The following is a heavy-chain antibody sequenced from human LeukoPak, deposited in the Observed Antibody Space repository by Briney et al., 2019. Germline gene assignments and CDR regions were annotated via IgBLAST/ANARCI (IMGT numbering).Heavy chain of an antibody. J-gene: IGHJ6*03. D-gene: IGHD2-2*01. CDR1: GGSISSSRYS. CDR2: ILYSGST. V-gene: IGHV4-39*07. CDR3: ARLAGLDKRSGYQLPKPYYLDV. Sequence: SETHSLTCNVSGGSISSSRYSWGWIRQPPGKGLEWIGTILYSGSTHYNPSLESRVTISVDTSKNQFSLKLTSVTAADTAVYYCARLAGLDKRSGYQLPKPYYLDVWGKGTTVTVSS.